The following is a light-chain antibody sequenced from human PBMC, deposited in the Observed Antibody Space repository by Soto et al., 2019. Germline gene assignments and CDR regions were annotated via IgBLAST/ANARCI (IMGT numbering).Light chain of an antibody. CDR2: DVT. J-gene: IGLJ2*01. Sequence: QSALTQPPSASGSPGQSVTISCTGASSDVGGYNFVSWYQHHPGKAPRLTIYDVTQRPSGVPDRFSGSKSGNTASLTVSGLQVDDEAYYYCSSYAGSSIPVAFGGGTKVTVL. CDR3: SSYAGSSIPVA. CDR1: SSDVGGYNF. V-gene: IGLV2-8*01.